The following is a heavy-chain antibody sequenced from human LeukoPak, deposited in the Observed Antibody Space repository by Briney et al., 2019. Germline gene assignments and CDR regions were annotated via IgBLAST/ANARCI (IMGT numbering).Heavy chain of an antibody. CDR2: TNEYGSIT. V-gene: IGHV3-74*01. CDR1: GFSFRSFW. D-gene: IGHD3-10*01. Sequence: GGSLRLSCAASGFSFRSFWMRWVRQAPGEGLVWVSRTNEYGSITDYADSVKDRFTISRDNAKNTLYLQMNSLRADDPAGYYCARDVAGPGSLWGPGTRVTVSS. CDR3: ARDVAGPGSL. J-gene: IGHJ4*02.